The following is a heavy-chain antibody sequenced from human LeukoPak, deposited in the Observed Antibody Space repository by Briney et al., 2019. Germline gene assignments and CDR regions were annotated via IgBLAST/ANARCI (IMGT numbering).Heavy chain of an antibody. D-gene: IGHD2-15*01. CDR2: IYYSGST. Sequence: SETLSLTCTVSGGSISSYYWSWIRQPPGKGLEWIGYIYYSGSTNYNHSLKRRVTISVDTSKNQFSLKLSSVTAADTAVYYCARDPGYCSGGSCSDYYYGMDVWGKRTTVTVSS. V-gene: IGHV4-59*01. CDR1: GGSISSYY. J-gene: IGHJ6*04. CDR3: ARDPGYCSGGSCSDYYYGMDV.